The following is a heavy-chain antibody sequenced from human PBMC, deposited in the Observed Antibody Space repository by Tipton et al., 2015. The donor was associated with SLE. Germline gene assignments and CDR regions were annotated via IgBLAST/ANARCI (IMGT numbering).Heavy chain of an antibody. V-gene: IGHV4-4*02. Sequence: GSLRLSCSVSGGSISSSDWWSWVRQPPGKGLEWIGEFHHSGSTNYNPSLKSRVTISVDTSKNQFSLKLSSVTAADTAVYYCARDKDDFWSGYFDYWGQGTLVTVSS. D-gene: IGHD3-3*01. J-gene: IGHJ4*02. CDR2: FHHSGST. CDR1: GGSISSSDW. CDR3: ARDKDDFWSGYFDY.